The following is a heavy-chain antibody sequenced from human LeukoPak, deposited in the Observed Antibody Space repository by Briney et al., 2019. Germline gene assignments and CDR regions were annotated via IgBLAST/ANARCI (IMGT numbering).Heavy chain of an antibody. Sequence: GSVKVSCKASGYTFTTYGVTWVRQAPRQGLEWMGWISAYNGDIKYAEKFQGRITMTTDTFTNTAYMELRSLRSDDTAVYYCARDHSSSCQLLDYWGQGTLVTVSS. CDR2: ISAYNGDI. CDR1: GYTFTTYG. D-gene: IGHD6-13*01. J-gene: IGHJ4*02. CDR3: ARDHSSSCQLLDY. V-gene: IGHV1-18*01.